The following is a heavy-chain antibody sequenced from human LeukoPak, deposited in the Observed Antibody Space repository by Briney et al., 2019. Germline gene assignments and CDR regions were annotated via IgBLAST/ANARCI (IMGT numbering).Heavy chain of an antibody. J-gene: IGHJ4*02. CDR3: AKSTTVTTGMYY. CDR2: ISGSGGST. V-gene: IGHV3-23*01. Sequence: SGGSLRLSCAASGFTFSSYAMSWVRQAPGKGLEWVSAISGSGGSTYYADSVKGRFTISRDNSKSTLYLQMNSLRAEDTAVYYCAKSTTVTTGMYYWGQGTLVTVSS. D-gene: IGHD4-17*01. CDR1: GFTFSSYA.